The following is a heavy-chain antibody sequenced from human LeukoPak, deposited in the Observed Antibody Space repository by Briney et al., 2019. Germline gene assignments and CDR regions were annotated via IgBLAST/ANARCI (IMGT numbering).Heavy chain of an antibody. V-gene: IGHV4-38-2*02. CDR3: AGDQGYCSSTSCYVRNNWFDP. J-gene: IGHJ5*02. D-gene: IGHD2-2*01. CDR1: GYSISSGYY. CDR2: IYHSGST. Sequence: SETLSLTCTVSGYSISSGYYWGWIRPPPGKGLEWIGSIYHSGSTYYNPSLKSRVTISVDTSKNQFSLKLSSVTAADTAVYYCAGDQGYCSSTSCYVRNNWFDPWGQGTLVTVSS.